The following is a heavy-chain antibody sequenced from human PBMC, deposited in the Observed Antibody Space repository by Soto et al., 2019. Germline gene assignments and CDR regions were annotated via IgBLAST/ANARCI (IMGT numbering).Heavy chain of an antibody. V-gene: IGHV3-23*01. J-gene: IGHJ4*02. CDR1: GFSFGSYA. Sequence: PGGSLRLSCEAYGFSFGSYALSWVRQAPGKGLEWVSTISGSDGKTFYADSVKGRFSISRDTSQSTLYLQMNSLRADDTAMYYCARWSYLDYWGQGTRVTFS. D-gene: IGHD3-3*01. CDR2: ISGSDGKT. CDR3: ARWSYLDY.